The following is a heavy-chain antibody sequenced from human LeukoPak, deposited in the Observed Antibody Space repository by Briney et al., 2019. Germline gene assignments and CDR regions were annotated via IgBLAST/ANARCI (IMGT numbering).Heavy chain of an antibody. V-gene: IGHV4-59*01. CDR2: IYYSGST. D-gene: IGHD3-10*01. CDR3: ARAPITMVSYYYGMDV. J-gene: IGHJ6*02. Sequence: PSETLSLTCTVSGGSISSYYWSWIRQPPGKGLEWIGYIYYSGSTNYNPSLKSRVTISVDTSKTQFSLKLSSVTAAGTAVYYCARAPITMVSYYYGMDVWGQGTTVTVSS. CDR1: GGSISSYY.